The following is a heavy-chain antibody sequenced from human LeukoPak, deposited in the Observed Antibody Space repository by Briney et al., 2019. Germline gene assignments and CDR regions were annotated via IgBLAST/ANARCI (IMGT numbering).Heavy chain of an antibody. Sequence: SETLSLTCAVSGYSISSGYYWGWIRQPPGKGLEWIGSIYHSGSTYYNPSLKSRVTISVDTSKNQFSLKLGSVTAADTAVYYCARDYGYCSGGSCLPGDAFDIWGQGTMVTVSS. J-gene: IGHJ3*02. CDR2: IYHSGST. D-gene: IGHD2-15*01. CDR1: GYSISSGYY. CDR3: ARDYGYCSGGSCLPGDAFDI. V-gene: IGHV4-38-2*02.